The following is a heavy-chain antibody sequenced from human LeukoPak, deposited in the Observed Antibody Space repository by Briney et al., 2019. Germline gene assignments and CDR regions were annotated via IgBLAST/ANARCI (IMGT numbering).Heavy chain of an antibody. CDR2: ISSSSSYI. D-gene: IGHD3-10*01. V-gene: IGHV3-21*01. Sequence: GGSLRLSCAASEFTFSNYFMNWVRQAPGKGLEWVSSISSSSSYIYYADSVKGRFTISRDNAKNSLYLQMNSLRAEDTAVYYCAREIVVRGAPGLDYWGQGTLVTVSS. CDR3: AREIVVRGAPGLDY. J-gene: IGHJ4*02. CDR1: EFTFSNYF.